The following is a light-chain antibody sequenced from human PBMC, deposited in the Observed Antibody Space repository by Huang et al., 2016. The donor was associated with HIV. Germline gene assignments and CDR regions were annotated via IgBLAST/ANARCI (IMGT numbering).Light chain of an antibody. V-gene: IGKV2-28*01. CDR1: QSLLHSNGYTY. J-gene: IGKJ1*01. CDR3: MQTLQTRT. Sequence: DIVMTQSPLSLPVTPGEVASISCRSSQSLLHSNGYTYLDWYLQKPGQSPQLLIYLGSNRASGVPDRFSGSGSGTYFTLKISRVEAEDVGVYYCMQTLQTRTFGQGTKVEIK. CDR2: LGS.